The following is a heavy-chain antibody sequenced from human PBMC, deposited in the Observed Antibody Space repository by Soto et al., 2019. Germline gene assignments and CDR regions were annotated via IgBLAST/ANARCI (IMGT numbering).Heavy chain of an antibody. CDR3: ARVGATVTSQALGFDH. CDR1: GGYISSHY. Sequence: AETLGVPCTFAGGYISSHYWSWVRQPPGKGLDWIGYLYYTGSTNYNASLKSQVTMSLDTSKNQFSLMLTSVTAADTAVYYCARVGATVTSQALGFDHWGQGSLVTFSS. V-gene: IGHV4-59*11. CDR2: LYYTGST. D-gene: IGHD4-17*01. J-gene: IGHJ4*02.